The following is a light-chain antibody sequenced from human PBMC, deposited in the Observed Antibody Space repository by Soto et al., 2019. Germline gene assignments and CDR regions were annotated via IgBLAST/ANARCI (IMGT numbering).Light chain of an antibody. CDR3: QQYKSYSPCA. V-gene: IGKV1-5*03. CDR1: QSISTS. Sequence: DIPMTQSPSTLSASVGDRVTITCRASQSISTSLAWYQQKPGKAPKLLIYKASSLDSGVPSRFSGSGSGTEFTLTISSLQSDDFATYYCQQYKSYSPCAFGQGTRLEIK. CDR2: KAS. J-gene: IGKJ2*02.